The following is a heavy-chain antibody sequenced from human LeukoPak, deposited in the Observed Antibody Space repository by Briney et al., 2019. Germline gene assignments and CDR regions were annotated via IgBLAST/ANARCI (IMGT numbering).Heavy chain of an antibody. CDR3: ARDAGWGYYDL. V-gene: IGHV3-7*01. J-gene: IGHJ4*02. CDR1: GFTFSISW. CDR2: IDKHGNGK. D-gene: IGHD1-26*01. Sequence: PGGSLRLSCVASGFTFSISWVTWVRQAPGKGLEWVANIDKHGNGKYYVDSVKGRFAISRDYATSSVFLQMNSLRAEDTSVYYCARDAGWGYYDLWGQGTPVTVSS.